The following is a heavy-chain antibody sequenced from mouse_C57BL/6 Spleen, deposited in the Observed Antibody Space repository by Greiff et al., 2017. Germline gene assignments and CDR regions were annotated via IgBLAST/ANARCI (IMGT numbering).Heavy chain of an antibody. V-gene: IGHV1-66*01. J-gene: IGHJ4*01. CDR2: IYPGSGNT. D-gene: IGHD2-1*01. Sequence: QVQLQQSGPELVKPGASVKISCKASGYSFTSYYIHWVKQRPGQGLEWIGWIYPGSGNTKYNEKFKGKATLTADTSSSTAYMQLSSLTSEDSAVYYCARSGNYGYYYAMDYWGQGTSVTVSS. CDR1: GYSFTSYY. CDR3: ARSGNYGYYYAMDY.